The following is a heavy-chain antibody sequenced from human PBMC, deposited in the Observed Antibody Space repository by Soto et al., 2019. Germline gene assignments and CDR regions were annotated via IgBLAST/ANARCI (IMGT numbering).Heavy chain of an antibody. CDR2: ISYDGSNK. CDR3: ARDTAGAVAGRGDMDY. V-gene: IGHV3-30-3*01. J-gene: IGHJ4*02. Sequence: GGSLRLSCAASGFTFSSYSVHWVRQAPGKGLEWVAVISYDGSNKYYADSVKGRFTISRDNSKNTLYLQMNSLRAEDTAVYYCARDTAGAVAGRGDMDYWGQGTLVTVSS. CDR1: GFTFSSYS. D-gene: IGHD6-19*01.